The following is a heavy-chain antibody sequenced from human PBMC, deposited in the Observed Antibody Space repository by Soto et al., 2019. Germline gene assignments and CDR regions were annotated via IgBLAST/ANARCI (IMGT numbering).Heavy chain of an antibody. Sequence: SVKVSCKASGGTFSSYAISWVRQAPGQGLEWMGGIIPIFGTANYAQKFQGRVTITADESTSTAYMELSSLRSEDTAVYYCARASYYYDSSGYYYDFDYWAQGTLVTVSS. V-gene: IGHV1-69*13. CDR2: IIPIFGTA. J-gene: IGHJ4*02. CDR1: GGTFSSYA. CDR3: ARASYYYDSSGYYYDFDY. D-gene: IGHD3-22*01.